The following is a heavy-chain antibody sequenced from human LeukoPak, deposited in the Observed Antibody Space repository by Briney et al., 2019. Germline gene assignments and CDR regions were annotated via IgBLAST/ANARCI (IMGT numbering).Heavy chain of an antibody. CDR2: ISYHGNNK. D-gene: IGHD2-15*01. Sequence: GGSLRLSCAASGFTFSSYAMHWVRQAPGKGLEWVAVISYHGNNKYYADSVKGRFTISRDNSKNTVYLQMNSLRAEDTAVYYCARGDCSGGSCYLSLTTIDYWGQGTLVTVSS. J-gene: IGHJ4*02. V-gene: IGHV3-30*04. CDR1: GFTFSSYA. CDR3: ARGDCSGGSCYLSLTTIDY.